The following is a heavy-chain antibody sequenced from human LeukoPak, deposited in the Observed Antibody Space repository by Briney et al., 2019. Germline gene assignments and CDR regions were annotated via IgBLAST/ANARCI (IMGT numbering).Heavy chain of an antibody. CDR3: ARDSSVVGATSRYYFY. Sequence: GSSVQVSCKASVGTFSSYAIRWLGPAPAQGLAWVGGIIPIFCTANYAQKFQGRVTIPTAESPSTAYIQLSSLRSEDTAVDYRARDSSVVGATSRYYFYWGQRTLVTVSS. CDR1: VGTFSSYA. D-gene: IGHD1-26*01. CDR2: IIPIFCTA. J-gene: IGHJ4*02. V-gene: IGHV1-69*05.